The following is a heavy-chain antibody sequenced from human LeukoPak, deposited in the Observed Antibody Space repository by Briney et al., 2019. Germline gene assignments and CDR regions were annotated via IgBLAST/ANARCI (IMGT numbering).Heavy chain of an antibody. CDR3: ARGYIVVVTVRHDAFDI. J-gene: IGHJ3*02. V-gene: IGHV4-34*01. D-gene: IGHD2-21*02. Sequence: SETLSLTCAVYGGSFSGYYWSWVRQPPGKGLEWIGEINHSGSTNYNPSLKSRVTISVDTSKNHFSLKLSSVTDADTAVYYCARGYIVVVTVRHDAFDIWGQGTMVTVSS. CDR1: GGSFSGYY. CDR2: INHSGST.